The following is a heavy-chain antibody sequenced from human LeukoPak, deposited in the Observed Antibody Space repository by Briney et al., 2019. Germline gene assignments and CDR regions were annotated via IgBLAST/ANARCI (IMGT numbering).Heavy chain of an antibody. CDR1: GFTFSSYG. V-gene: IGHV3-30*18. CDR3: AKEGYCSSTSCPGQAFDI. CDR2: ISYDGSNK. J-gene: IGHJ3*02. D-gene: IGHD2-2*01. Sequence: PGGSLRLSCAASGFTFSSYGMHWVRQAPGKGLEWVAVISYDGSNKYYADSVKGRFTISRDNSKNTLYLQMNSLRAEDTAVYYCAKEGYCSSTSCPGQAFDIWGQGTMVTVSS.